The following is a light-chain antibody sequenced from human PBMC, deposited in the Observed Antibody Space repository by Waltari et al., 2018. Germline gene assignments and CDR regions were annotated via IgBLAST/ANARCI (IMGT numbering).Light chain of an antibody. J-gene: IGLJ3*02. CDR1: NSDIGFYNY. Sequence: QSALTQPASVSGSPGQSITISCTGTNSDIGFYNYVSWYRQYPGKAPKLIIYDVSERPSGVSSGFSASKSGNTASLTISGLQADDEADYYCNSYTGSNSWVFGGGTKVTVL. CDR2: DVS. CDR3: NSYTGSNSWV. V-gene: IGLV2-14*01.